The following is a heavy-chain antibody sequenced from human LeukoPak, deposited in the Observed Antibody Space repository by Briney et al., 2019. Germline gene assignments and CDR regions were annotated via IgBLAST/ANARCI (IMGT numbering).Heavy chain of an antibody. Sequence: GGSLRLSCAASGFTFSSYWMSWVRQAPGKGLEWVAVISYDGNNEYCADSVKGRFTISRDNSKNTLYLQMNSLRAEDTAVYYCAKAGESIRFDYWGQGTLVTVSS. V-gene: IGHV3-30*18. CDR3: AKAGESIRFDY. CDR2: ISYDGNNE. J-gene: IGHJ4*02. D-gene: IGHD3-10*01. CDR1: GFTFSSYW.